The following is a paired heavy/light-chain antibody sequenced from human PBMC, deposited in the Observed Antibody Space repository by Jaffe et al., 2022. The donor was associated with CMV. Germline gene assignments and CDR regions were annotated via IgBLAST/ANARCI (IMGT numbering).Light chain of an antibody. J-gene: IGKJ4*01. CDR3: LQAHSFPLS. Sequence: DIQMTQSPSSVSASVGDRVTITCRASQGISTWLAWYQQKPGKAPKLLIYAASSLQYGVPSRFSGSGSGTDFTLTISSLQPEDFATYYCLQAHSFPLSFGGGTRVEIK. V-gene: IGKV1-12*01. CDR2: AAS. CDR1: QGISTW.
Heavy chain of an antibody. V-gene: IGHV3-23*04. Sequence: EVQLVESGGGLVQRGGSLRLSCAGSGFTFSSYAMSWVRQAPGKGLEWVSSISGSGGNTKYADSVKGRFTISRDNSKKTVNLHMDGLRADDTAVYYCAKGGAYFSDWYGPEYFQDWGQGTLVIVSS. J-gene: IGHJ1*01. CDR2: ISGSGGNT. D-gene: IGHD3-9*01. CDR3: AKGGAYFSDWYGPEYFQD. CDR1: GFTFSSYA.